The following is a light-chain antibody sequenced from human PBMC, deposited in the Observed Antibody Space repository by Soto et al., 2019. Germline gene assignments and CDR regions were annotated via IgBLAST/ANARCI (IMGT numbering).Light chain of an antibody. J-gene: IGLJ1*01. Sequence: QSALTHPPSASGSPGQSVTISCTGTSNDVGSYKYVSWYQQHPGKAPRLMIYEVSKRPSGVPDRFSGSKSGNTASLTVSGLQAEDEADYYCASYASKNSYVFGSGTKVTVL. CDR2: EVS. CDR1: SNDVGSYKY. CDR3: ASYASKNSYV. V-gene: IGLV2-8*01.